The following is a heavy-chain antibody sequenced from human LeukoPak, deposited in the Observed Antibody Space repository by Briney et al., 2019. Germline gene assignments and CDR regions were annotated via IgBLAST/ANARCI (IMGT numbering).Heavy chain of an antibody. Sequence: TSETLSLTCTVSGGSISSYYWSWIRQPPGKGLEWIGYIYSSGSTNYNPSLKSRVTISVDTSKNQFSLKLSSVTAADTAVYYCATVAVARYWYFDLWGRGTLVTVSS. CDR3: ATVAVARYWYFDL. CDR1: GGSISSYY. J-gene: IGHJ2*01. D-gene: IGHD6-19*01. CDR2: IYSSGST. V-gene: IGHV4-59*01.